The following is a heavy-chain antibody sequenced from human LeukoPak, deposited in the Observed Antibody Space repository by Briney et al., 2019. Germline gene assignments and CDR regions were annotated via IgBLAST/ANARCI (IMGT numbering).Heavy chain of an antibody. Sequence: GGSLRLSCAASGLTFSSYWMGWFRQAPGRGLEWVANIKEDGSEKNYVDSVKGRFFLSRDNAENSLYLQMNSLRVEDTAMYYCARVGAGGGNYFRSYYDRWGQGTLVTVSS. J-gene: IGHJ4*02. CDR2: IKEDGSEK. CDR3: ARVGAGGGNYFRSYYDR. V-gene: IGHV3-7*01. CDR1: GLTFSSYW. D-gene: IGHD2/OR15-2a*01.